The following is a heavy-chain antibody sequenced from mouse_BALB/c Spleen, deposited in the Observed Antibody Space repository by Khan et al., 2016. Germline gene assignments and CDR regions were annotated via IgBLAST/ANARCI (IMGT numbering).Heavy chain of an antibody. CDR1: GYSFTSYY. CDR2: IDPFNGGT. CDR3: ASITQAFCAMDY. J-gene: IGHJ4*01. D-gene: IGHD1-1*01. V-gene: IGHV1S135*01. Sequence: VQLKQSGPELMKPGASVKISCKASGYSFTSYYMHWVKQSHGKSLEWIGYIDPFNGGTSYNQKFKGKATLTVDKSSSTAYMHLSSLTSEDSAVYYCASITQAFCAMDYWGQGTSVTVSS.